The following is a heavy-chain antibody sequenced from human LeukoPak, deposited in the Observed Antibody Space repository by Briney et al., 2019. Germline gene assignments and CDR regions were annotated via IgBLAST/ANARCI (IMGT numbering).Heavy chain of an antibody. CDR1: GGTFSSYA. D-gene: IGHD6-19*01. Sequence: ASVKVSCKASGGTFSSYAISWVRQAPGQGLEWMGRIIPILGIANYAQKFQGRVTITADKSTSTAYMELSSLRSEDTAVYYCARDRGGEYSSGWYVGYWGQGTLVTVSS. V-gene: IGHV1-69*04. CDR2: IIPILGIA. J-gene: IGHJ4*02. CDR3: ARDRGGEYSSGWYVGY.